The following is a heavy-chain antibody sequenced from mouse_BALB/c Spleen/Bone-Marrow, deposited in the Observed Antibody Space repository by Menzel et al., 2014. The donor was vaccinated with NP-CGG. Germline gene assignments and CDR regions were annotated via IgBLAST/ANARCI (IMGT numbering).Heavy chain of an antibody. Sequence: EVKLMESGGGLVQPGGSLKLSCVASGFTFSSYGMSWVRQTPDKRLELVATINNNGGSTYYPDGVKGQFTISRDNAKNTLYLQMSSLKSEDTAMYYCARVYGWYFDVWGAGTTATVSS. CDR2: INNNGGST. D-gene: IGHD1-1*01. J-gene: IGHJ1*01. CDR1: GFTFSSYG. CDR3: ARVYGWYFDV. V-gene: IGHV5-6-3*01.